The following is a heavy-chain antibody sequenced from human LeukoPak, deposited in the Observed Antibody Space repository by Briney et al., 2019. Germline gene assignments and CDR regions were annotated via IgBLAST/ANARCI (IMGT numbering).Heavy chain of an antibody. CDR1: GYTFTGYY. CDR2: INPNSGGT. D-gene: IGHD2-15*01. V-gene: IGHV1-2*02. J-gene: IGHJ3*01. Sequence: GASVKVSCKASGYTFTGYYMHWVRQAPGQGLEWMGWINPNSGGTNYAQKFQGRVTMTRDTSISTAYMELSGLRSDDTAVYYCARDLSYCSGGTCPKRFDAFDLWGQGTMVTVSS. CDR3: ARDLSYCSGGTCPKRFDAFDL.